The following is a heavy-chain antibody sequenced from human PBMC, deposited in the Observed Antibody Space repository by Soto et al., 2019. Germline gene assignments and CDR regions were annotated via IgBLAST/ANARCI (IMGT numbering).Heavy chain of an antibody. D-gene: IGHD6-13*01. J-gene: IGHJ6*02. V-gene: IGHV1-69*02. CDR3: ASPGYRAAAAPYGMDV. CDR1: GGTFSSYT. CDR2: IIPILGIA. Sequence: QVQLVQSGAEVKKPGSSVKVSCKASGGTFSSYTISWVRQAPGQGLEWMGRIIPILGIANYAQKFQGRVTITADKSTSTAYMEMSSLRSEDTPVYYCASPGYRAAAAPYGMDVWGQGTTVTVSS.